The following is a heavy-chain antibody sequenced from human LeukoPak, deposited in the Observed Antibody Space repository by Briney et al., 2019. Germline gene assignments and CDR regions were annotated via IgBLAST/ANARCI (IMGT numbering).Heavy chain of an antibody. CDR1: GYTFTSYG. V-gene: IGHV1-18*01. J-gene: IGHJ3*02. CDR3: ARDVSDYDILTGYYNRRDRAFDI. CDR2: ISAYNGNT. Sequence: ASVKVSCKASGYTFTSYGISWVRQAPGQGLEWMGWISAYNGNTNYAQKLQGRVTMTTDTSTSTAYMELRSLRSDDTAVYYCARDVSDYDILTGYYNRRDRAFDIWGQGTMVTVSS. D-gene: IGHD3-9*01.